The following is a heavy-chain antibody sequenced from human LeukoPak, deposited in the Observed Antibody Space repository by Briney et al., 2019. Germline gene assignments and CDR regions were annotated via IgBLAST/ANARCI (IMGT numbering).Heavy chain of an antibody. CDR2: LQYDENKK. V-gene: IGHV3-30*02. J-gene: IGHJ4*02. CDR1: GFTFSQYG. D-gene: IGHD2-2*01. Sequence: PGGSLGLSCEASGFTFSQYGMHWVRQAPGKGLDWVSSLQYDENKKSYSDSVKGRFTVSRDNSKNTLFLQMNRLRVEDTAVYYCARDVAWYCTRASCSYFGFWGQGTLVTVSS. CDR3: ARDVAWYCTRASCSYFGF.